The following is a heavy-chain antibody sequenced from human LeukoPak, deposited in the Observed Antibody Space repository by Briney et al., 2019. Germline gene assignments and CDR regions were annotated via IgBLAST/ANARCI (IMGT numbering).Heavy chain of an antibody. Sequence: PSETLSLTCAVYGGSFSRYYWSWIRQPPGKGLEWIGEINHSGSTNYSPSLKSRLTISVDTSNNQFSLRLSSVTAADTAVYYCARRDYCTSTSCYESYNWFDPWGQGTLVTVSS. CDR2: INHSGST. CDR1: GGSFSRYY. J-gene: IGHJ5*02. D-gene: IGHD2-2*01. CDR3: ARRDYCTSTSCYESYNWFDP. V-gene: IGHV4-34*01.